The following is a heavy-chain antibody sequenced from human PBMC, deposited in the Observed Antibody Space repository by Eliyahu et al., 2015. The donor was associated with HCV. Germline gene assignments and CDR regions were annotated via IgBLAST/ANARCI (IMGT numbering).Heavy chain of an antibody. D-gene: IGHD3-22*01. CDR1: XSVLTFSNSY. CDR2: IKGDASET. Sequence: EVLLVESGGSLVQPGGSLXLSCAXSXSVLTFSNSYMNWVRQAXGKGVEWVAXIKGDASETFYAGXVKGRFTISRDNDKKLVYLQIDSLRAEDTSMYYCARENMIEVGGFDIWGQGTMVTVSS. V-gene: IGHV3-7*01. J-gene: IGHJ3*02. CDR3: ARENMIEVGGFDI.